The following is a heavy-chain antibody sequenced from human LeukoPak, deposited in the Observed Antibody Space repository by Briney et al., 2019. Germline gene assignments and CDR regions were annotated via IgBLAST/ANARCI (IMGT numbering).Heavy chain of an antibody. CDR1: GDSVSSNSAA. Sequence: SQTLSLTCAISGDSVSSNSAAWNWIRQSPSRGLVWLGRTYYRSKWYNDYAVSVKSRITINPDTSKNQFSLQLNSVTPEDTAVYYCARDGGYGDYSTAYYMDVWGKGTTVTVSS. D-gene: IGHD4-17*01. CDR3: ARDGGYGDYSTAYYMDV. CDR2: TYYRSKWYN. J-gene: IGHJ6*03. V-gene: IGHV6-1*01.